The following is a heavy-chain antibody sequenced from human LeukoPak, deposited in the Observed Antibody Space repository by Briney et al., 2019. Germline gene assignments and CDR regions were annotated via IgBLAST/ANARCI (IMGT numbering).Heavy chain of an antibody. V-gene: IGHV3-53*01. J-gene: IGHJ4*02. CDR3: ARVFEGVEDS. CDR2: IYSGGST. CDR1: GFTVSNNH. Sequence: GGSLRLSCAASGFTVSNNHMSWVRQAPGKGLEWVSVIYSGGSTYYADSVKGRFTISRDTSKNTLYLQMNSLRAEDTAVYYCARVFEGVEDSWGQGTLVTVSS. D-gene: IGHD3-10*01.